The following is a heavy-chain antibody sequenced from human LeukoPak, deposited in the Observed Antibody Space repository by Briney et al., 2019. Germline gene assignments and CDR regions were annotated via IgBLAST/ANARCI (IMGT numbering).Heavy chain of an antibody. CDR3: ARTSSGYYAYYHYMDV. J-gene: IGHJ6*03. CDR2: IYYSGST. V-gene: IGHV4-31*03. CDR1: GGSISSGGYY. Sequence: SETLSLTCTVSGGSISSGGYYWSWIRQHPGKGLEWIGYIYYSGSTYYNPSLKSRVTISVDTSKNQFSLKLSSVTAADTAVYYCARTSSGYYAYYHYMDVWGKGTTVTVSS. D-gene: IGHD3-22*01.